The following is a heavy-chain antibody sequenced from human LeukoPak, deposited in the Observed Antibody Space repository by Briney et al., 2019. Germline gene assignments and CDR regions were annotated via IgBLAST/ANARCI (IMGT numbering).Heavy chain of an antibody. V-gene: IGHV3-7*05. J-gene: IGHJ4*02. CDR3: ARIGRDYGDYFDY. CDR1: GFSFSSCW. Sequence: GGSLRLSCVASGFSFSSCWMTWLRQAPRRGLEWVANIEPDGSETDYVDSVKGRFTISRDNTRNSLYLQMNSLRAEDTAVYYCARIGRDYGDYFDYWGQGTLVTVSS. D-gene: IGHD4-17*01. CDR2: IEPDGSET.